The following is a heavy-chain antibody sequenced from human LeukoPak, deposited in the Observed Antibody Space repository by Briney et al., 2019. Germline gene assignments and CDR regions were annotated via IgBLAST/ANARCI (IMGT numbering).Heavy chain of an antibody. CDR3: ARDLGYCSSTSCRRDAFDI. J-gene: IGHJ3*02. CDR2: IYTSGST. CDR1: GGSISSYY. D-gene: IGHD2-2*01. Sequence: SETLSLTCTVSGGSISSYYWSWIRQPAGKGLEWIGRIYTSGSTNYNPSLKSRVIMSVDTSKNQFSLNLSSVTAADTAVYYCARDLGYCSSTSCRRDAFDIWGQGTMVTVSS. V-gene: IGHV4-4*07.